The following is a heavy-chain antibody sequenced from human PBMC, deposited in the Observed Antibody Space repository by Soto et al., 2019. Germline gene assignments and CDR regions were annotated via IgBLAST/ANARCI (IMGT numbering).Heavy chain of an antibody. J-gene: IGHJ6*02. Sequence: GPGLASETLSLTCAVAGDSISSTNWWSWVRQVPGKGLEWIGEIYHDGSTYSNPSLRSRATMSVDKSKNQFSLKLTFVTAADTAVYYCARHIYYSNQYYYVMYVWGQGTTVTVYS. CDR3: ARHIYYSNQYYYVMYV. CDR1: GDSISSTNW. CDR2: IYHDGST. D-gene: IGHD4-4*01. V-gene: IGHV4-4*02.